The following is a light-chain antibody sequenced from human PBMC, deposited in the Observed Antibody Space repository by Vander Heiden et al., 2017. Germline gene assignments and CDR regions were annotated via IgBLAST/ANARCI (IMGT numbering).Light chain of an antibody. Sequence: SYVLTQLPSVSVSPGQWPAITCGGNNIGSNGVQWYRQEPGQAPVLVVYDDSDRPSGIPERFSGSTRGNTAMLTISRVEAGDEADYYCQVWDSITDHVFGTGTRVTVL. V-gene: IGLV3-21*02. CDR2: DDS. J-gene: IGLJ1*01. CDR3: QVWDSITDHV. CDR1: NIGSNG.